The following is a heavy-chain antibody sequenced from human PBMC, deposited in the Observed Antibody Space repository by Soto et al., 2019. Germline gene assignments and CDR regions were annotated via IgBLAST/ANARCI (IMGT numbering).Heavy chain of an antibody. CDR2: IWYDGSNK. CDR3: ARQVGATGYFDY. D-gene: IGHD1-26*01. Sequence: PGGSLRLSCAASGFTFSSYGMHWVRQAPGKGLEWVAVIWYDGSNKYYADSVKGRFTISRDNSKNTLYLQTNSLRAEDTAVYYCARQVGATGYFDYWGQGTLVTVSS. CDR1: GFTFSSYG. J-gene: IGHJ4*02. V-gene: IGHV3-33*01.